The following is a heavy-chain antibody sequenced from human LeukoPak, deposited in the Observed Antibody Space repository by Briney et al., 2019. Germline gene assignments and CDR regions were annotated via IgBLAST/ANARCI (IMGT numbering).Heavy chain of an antibody. Sequence: PGGSLRLSCAASGFAFSSNWMHWVRQAPGKGLVWVAGIKSDGGTTNYADSVKGRFTISRDNAKNTLFLQMDGLRAEDTAVYFCARDTSSYFDYWGQGTLVTVSS. CDR3: ARDTSSYFDY. CDR2: IKSDGGTT. CDR1: GFAFSSNW. V-gene: IGHV3-74*01. D-gene: IGHD3-22*01. J-gene: IGHJ4*02.